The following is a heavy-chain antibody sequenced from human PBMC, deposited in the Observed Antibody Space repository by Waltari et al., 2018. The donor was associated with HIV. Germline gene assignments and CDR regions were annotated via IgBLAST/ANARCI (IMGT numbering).Heavy chain of an antibody. CDR3: ATRSYDYISRASAWFLDS. D-gene: IGHD3-10*01. CDR2: IKQYGSEE. V-gene: IGHV3-7*01. CDR1: GFRFADHW. J-gene: IGHJ4*02. Sequence: ELLLVESGGGLVQPGGSLRLSCAASGFRFADHWMTWVRQAPGMELEWVANIKQYGSEEYYVDSVKGRFTISRDNARNSLYLQMNSLTAEDTALYYCATRSYDYISRASAWFLDSWGQGTLVTVSS.